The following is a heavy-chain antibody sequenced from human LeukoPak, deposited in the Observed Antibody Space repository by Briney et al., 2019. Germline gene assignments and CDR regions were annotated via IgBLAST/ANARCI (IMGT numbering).Heavy chain of an antibody. CDR3: ASRMITSAFDI. J-gene: IGHJ3*02. V-gene: IGHV3-23*01. CDR1: GFTFSSYG. D-gene: IGHD3-22*01. CDR2: ISGSGDST. Sequence: GGSLRLSCAASGFTFSSYGMSWVRQAPGKGLEWVSAISGSGDSTHYADSVKGRLTISRDNSKNTLYLQMNSLRAEDTAVYYCASRMITSAFDIWGQGTMVTVSS.